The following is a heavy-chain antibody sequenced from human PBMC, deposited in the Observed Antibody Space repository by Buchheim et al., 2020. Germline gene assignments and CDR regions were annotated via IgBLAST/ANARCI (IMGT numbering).Heavy chain of an antibody. J-gene: IGHJ6*02. CDR3: AREGGEGYSSGWLRYYYYYGMDV. V-gene: IGHV1-69*12. D-gene: IGHD6-19*01. CDR2: IIPIFGTA. Sequence: QVQLVQSGAEVKKPGSSVKVSCKASGGTFSSYAISWVRQAPGQGLEWMGVIIPIFGTANYAQKFKGRVTITADESTSTAYMELNSLRSEDTAVYYCAREGGEGYSSGWLRYYYYYGMDVWGQGTT. CDR1: GGTFSSYA.